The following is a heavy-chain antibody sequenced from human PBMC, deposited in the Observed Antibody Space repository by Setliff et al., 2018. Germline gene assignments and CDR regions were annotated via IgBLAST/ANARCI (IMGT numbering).Heavy chain of an antibody. D-gene: IGHD2-15*01. V-gene: IGHV4-61*09. J-gene: IGHJ6*03. CDR1: GDSISSRTYY. CDR3: ARGYCSGGSCYSGRAIYHYYYMDV. Sequence: SETLSLTCTVSGDSISSRTYYWSWIRQPAGKGLEWIGHIYTSWSTIYNPSLKSRLTISLDTSKNQFSLNLSSVTAADTAVYYCARGYCSGGSCYSGRAIYHYYYMDVWGKGTPVTVSS. CDR2: IYTSWST.